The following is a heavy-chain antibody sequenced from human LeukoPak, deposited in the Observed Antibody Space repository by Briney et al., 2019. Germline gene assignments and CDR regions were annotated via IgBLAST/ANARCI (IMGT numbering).Heavy chain of an antibody. J-gene: IGHJ6*03. CDR2: MNPNSGNT. Sequence: GASVKVSCKASGYTFTSYDINWVRQATGQGLEWMGWMNPNSGNTGYAQKFQGRVTMTRNTSISTAYMELSSLRSEDTAVYYCARGHDLYYYYYMDVWGKGTTVTVSS. V-gene: IGHV1-8*01. CDR3: ARGHDLYYYYYMDV. D-gene: IGHD3-3*01. CDR1: GYTFTSYD.